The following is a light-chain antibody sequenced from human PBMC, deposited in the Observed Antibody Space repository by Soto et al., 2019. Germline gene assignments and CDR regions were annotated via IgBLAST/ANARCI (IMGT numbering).Light chain of an antibody. CDR1: QSVSRY. CDR2: DIS. Sequence: ELVMTQSPATLSVAPGERATLYCRASQSVSRYLACYQQKPGQAPRLLIYDISTMATVIPTRFSGSGSGTEFTLTISSLQSEDFAVYYCQQYNDWPLTFGGGNKVESK. V-gene: IGKV3D-15*01. J-gene: IGKJ4*01. CDR3: QQYNDWPLT.